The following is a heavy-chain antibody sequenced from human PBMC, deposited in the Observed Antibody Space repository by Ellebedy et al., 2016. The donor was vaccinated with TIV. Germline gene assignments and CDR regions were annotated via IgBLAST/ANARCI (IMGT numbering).Heavy chain of an antibody. J-gene: IGHJ2*01. V-gene: IGHV4-34*01. CDR3: AMIPIAVSGYWYFDL. CDR2: INHSGST. D-gene: IGHD6-19*01. CDR1: YDSISSYY. Sequence: MPSETLSLTCTVSYDSISSYYWSWIRQPPGKGLEWIGEINHSGSTNYNPSLKSRVTISVDTSKNQFSLKLSSVTAADTAVYYCAMIPIAVSGYWYFDLWGRGTLVTVSS.